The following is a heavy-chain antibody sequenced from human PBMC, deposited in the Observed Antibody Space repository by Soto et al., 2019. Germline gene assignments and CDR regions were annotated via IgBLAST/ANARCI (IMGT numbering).Heavy chain of an antibody. CDR1: GGSFSGYY. Sequence: SETLSLTCAVYGGSFSGYYWSWIRQPPGKGLEWIGEINHSGSTNYNPSLKSRVTISVDTSKNQFSLKLSSVTAADTAVYYCARVGAYQAEPDDYWGQGTLVTVSS. CDR2: INHSGST. CDR3: ARVGAYQAEPDDY. D-gene: IGHD1-26*01. J-gene: IGHJ4*02. V-gene: IGHV4-34*01.